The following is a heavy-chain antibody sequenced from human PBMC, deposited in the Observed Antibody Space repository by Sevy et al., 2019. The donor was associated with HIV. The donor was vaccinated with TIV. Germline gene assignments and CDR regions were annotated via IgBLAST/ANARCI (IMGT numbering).Heavy chain of an antibody. CDR1: GFTFSSYW. Sequence: GGFLRLCCEASGFTFSSYWMHWVRQVPGKGLVCVSRIDPDGSRTSYVDSVKGRFTISRDNAKNTLYLQMNSLRGEDTAVYYCAKDFDWPSGYWGQGTLVTVSS. CDR3: AKDFDWPSGY. J-gene: IGHJ4*02. V-gene: IGHV3-74*01. D-gene: IGHD3-9*01. CDR2: IDPDGSRT.